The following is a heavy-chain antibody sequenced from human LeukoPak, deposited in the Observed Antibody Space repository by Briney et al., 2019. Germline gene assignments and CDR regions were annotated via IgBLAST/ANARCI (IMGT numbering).Heavy chain of an antibody. CDR1: GYTFTGCY. V-gene: IGHV1-2*02. D-gene: IGHD3-22*01. CDR3: ARVYDSSVFSVY. Sequence: GASVKVSCTASGYTFTGCYMHWVRQAPGQGLEWMGWINPNGGGTNYAQKFQGRVTMTRDTSISTAYMELSRLRSDDTAVYYCARVYDSSVFSVYWGQGTLVTVSS. J-gene: IGHJ1*01. CDR2: INPNGGGT.